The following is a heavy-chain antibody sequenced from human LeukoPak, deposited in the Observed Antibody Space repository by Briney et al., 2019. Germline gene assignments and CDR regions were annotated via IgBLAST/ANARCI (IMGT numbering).Heavy chain of an antibody. Sequence: ASVKVSCKASGYTLTSYYMHWVRQAPGQGLEWMGIINPSGGSTSYAQKFQGRVTMTRDTSTSTVYMELSSLRSEDTTVYYCARDGLREYDYWGQGTLVTVSS. CDR2: INPSGGST. CDR3: ARDGLREYDY. V-gene: IGHV1-46*01. J-gene: IGHJ4*02. CDR1: GYTLTSYY. D-gene: IGHD4-17*01.